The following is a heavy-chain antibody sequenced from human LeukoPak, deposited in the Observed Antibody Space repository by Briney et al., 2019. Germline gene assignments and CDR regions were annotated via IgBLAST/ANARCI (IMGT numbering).Heavy chain of an antibody. CDR1: GGSFSGYY. CDR3: ARVATPEPYYYDSSGYYLDY. D-gene: IGHD3-22*01. V-gene: IGHV4-34*01. CDR2: VNHSGST. J-gene: IGHJ4*02. Sequence: SETLSLTCAVYGGSFSGYYWSWIRQPPGKGLEWIGEVNHSGSTNYNPSLKSRVTISVDTSKNQFSLKLSSVTAADTAVYYCARVATPEPYYYDSSGYYLDYWGQGTLVTVSS.